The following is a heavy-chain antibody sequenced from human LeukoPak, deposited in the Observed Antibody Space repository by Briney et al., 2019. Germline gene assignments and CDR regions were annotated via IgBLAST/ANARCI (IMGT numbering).Heavy chain of an antibody. Sequence: GESLKISCKGSGYSFTSYWIGWVRQMPGKGLEWMGIIYPGDSDTRYSPSFQGQVTISADKSISTAYLQWSSLKASDTAMYYCARQFSYGSGSYFFLDYYYGMDVWGRGTTVTVSS. CDR3: ARQFSYGSGSYFFLDYYYGMDV. CDR2: IYPGDSDT. V-gene: IGHV5-51*01. J-gene: IGHJ6*02. D-gene: IGHD3-10*01. CDR1: GYSFTSYW.